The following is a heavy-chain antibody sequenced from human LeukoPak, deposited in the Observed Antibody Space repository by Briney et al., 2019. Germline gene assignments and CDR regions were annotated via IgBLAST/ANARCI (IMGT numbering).Heavy chain of an antibody. Sequence: GSLRLSCAASGFTFSSYAMSWVRQAPGKGLEWVSAISGSGGSTYYADSVKGRFTISRDNAKNTLYLQMNSLRAEDTAVYYCASPYSSRWYELCYWGQGTLVTVSS. CDR1: GFTFSSYA. J-gene: IGHJ4*02. CDR2: ISGSGGST. D-gene: IGHD6-13*01. CDR3: ASPYSSRWYELCY. V-gene: IGHV3-23*01.